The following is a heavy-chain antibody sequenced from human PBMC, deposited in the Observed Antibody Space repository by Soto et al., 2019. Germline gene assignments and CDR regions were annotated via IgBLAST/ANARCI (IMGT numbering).Heavy chain of an antibody. CDR1: GGSFSGYY. CDR2: INHSGST. D-gene: IGHD4-4*01. Sequence: SETLSLTCAVYGGSFSGYYWSWIRQPPGKGLEWIGEINHSGSTNYNPSLKSRVTISVDTSKNQFSLKLSSVTAADTAVYYCARGVTTVTMDVWGKGTTVTVSS. J-gene: IGHJ6*03. CDR3: ARGVTTVTMDV. V-gene: IGHV4-34*01.